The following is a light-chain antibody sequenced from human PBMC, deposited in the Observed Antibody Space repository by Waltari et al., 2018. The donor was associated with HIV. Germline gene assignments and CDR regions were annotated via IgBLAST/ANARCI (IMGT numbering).Light chain of an antibody. CDR3: QQYNTYART. Sequence: IQMTQSPSTLPASVGDRVPITCRASQRINTWLAWYQQKPGKAPKLLIYKASSLEAGVPSRFSGSGSGTEFTLTISSLQPDDVATYYCQQYNTYARTFGQGTKLEIK. CDR2: KAS. CDR1: QRINTW. J-gene: IGKJ2*01. V-gene: IGKV1-5*03.